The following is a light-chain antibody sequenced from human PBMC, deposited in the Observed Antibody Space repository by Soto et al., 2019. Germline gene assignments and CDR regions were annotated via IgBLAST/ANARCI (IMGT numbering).Light chain of an antibody. V-gene: IGLV2-23*01. Sequence: QSVLTQPASVSGSPGQSITISCTGTSSDVGSYNLVSWYQQHPGKAPKLMIYEGSKRRSGVSNRFSGSKSGNTASLTISGLQAEDEADYYCCSYAGSSTFVFGTGTQLTVL. J-gene: IGLJ1*01. CDR1: SSDVGSYNL. CDR3: CSYAGSSTFV. CDR2: EGS.